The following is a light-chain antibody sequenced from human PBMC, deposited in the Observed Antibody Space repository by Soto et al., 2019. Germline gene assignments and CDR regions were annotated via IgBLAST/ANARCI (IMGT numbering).Light chain of an antibody. CDR2: DAS. CDR1: QSVSSY. CDR3: QPSSNWPIT. V-gene: IGKV3-11*01. J-gene: IGKJ5*01. Sequence: EIVLTESPASLSLSPGERATLSCSASQSVSSYLAWYQQKPGQAPRLLIYDASNRATGIPARFSGSGSGTDFNPTIGSLEPEDFAVYTCQPSSNWPITFGQGTRLE.